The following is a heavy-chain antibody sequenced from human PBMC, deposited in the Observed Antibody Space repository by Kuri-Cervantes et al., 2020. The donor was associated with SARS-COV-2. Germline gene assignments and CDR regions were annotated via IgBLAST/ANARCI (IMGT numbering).Heavy chain of an antibody. V-gene: IGHV1-2*02. CDR1: GYTFTGYY. Sequence: ASVKVSCKASGYTFTGYYMHWVRQAPGQGLEWMGWINPNSGGTNYAQKFQGRVTMTRDTSISTAYMELSRLRSDDTAVYYCARVPGSSTSCYWDWGQGTLVIVSS. CDR3: ARVPGSSTSCYWD. J-gene: IGHJ4*02. CDR2: INPNSGGT. D-gene: IGHD2-2*01.